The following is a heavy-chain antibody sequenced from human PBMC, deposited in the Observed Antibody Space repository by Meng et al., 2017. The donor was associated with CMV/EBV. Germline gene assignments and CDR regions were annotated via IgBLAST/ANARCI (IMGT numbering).Heavy chain of an antibody. CDR2: INHSGST. D-gene: IGHD2-2*01. Sequence: FSCYYWSWIRQPPGKGLEWMGEINHSGSTNYNPSLKSRVTISVDTSKNQFSLKLSSVTAADTAVYYCARGWGADIVVVPAAQKIFDYWGQGTLVTVSS. CDR1: FSCYY. V-gene: IGHV4-34*01. J-gene: IGHJ4*02. CDR3: ARGWGADIVVVPAAQKIFDY.